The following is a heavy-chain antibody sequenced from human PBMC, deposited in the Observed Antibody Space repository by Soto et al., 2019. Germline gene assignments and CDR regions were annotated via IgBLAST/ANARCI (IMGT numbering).Heavy chain of an antibody. CDR3: ARDPVVTSSYYYYYMDV. V-gene: IGHV1-46*03. CDR2: INPSGGST. D-gene: IGHD2-21*02. Sequence: QVQLVQSGAEVKKPGASVKVSCKASGYTFTSYYMHWVRQAPGQGLEWMGIINPSGGSTSYAQKFQGRVTMTRDTSTSTVYMELSSLRSDDTAVYYCARDPVVTSSYYYYYMDVWGKGTTVTVSS. CDR1: GYTFTSYY. J-gene: IGHJ6*03.